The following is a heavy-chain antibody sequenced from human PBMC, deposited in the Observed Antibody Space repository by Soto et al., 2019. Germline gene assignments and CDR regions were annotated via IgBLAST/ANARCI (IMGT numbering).Heavy chain of an antibody. CDR2: INPNSGDT. V-gene: IGHV1-2*02. J-gene: IGHJ4*02. Sequence: ASVKVSCKASGYTFTGYYMHWVRQAPGQGLEWMGWINPNSGDTNYAQKFQGRVTMTRDTSTSTAYMELSSLRSEDTALYYCARDRGYSSGWYGYFDYWGQGTLVTVSS. CDR1: GYTFTGYY. CDR3: ARDRGYSSGWYGYFDY. D-gene: IGHD6-19*01.